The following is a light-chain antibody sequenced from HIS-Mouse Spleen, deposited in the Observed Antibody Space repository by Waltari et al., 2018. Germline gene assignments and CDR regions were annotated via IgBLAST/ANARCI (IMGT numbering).Light chain of an antibody. Sequence: QSALTQPASESGSPGQSITISCTGPSSDVGRYNLVSWYQQHPGKAPKLMIYEGSKRPSGVSDRFSGSKAGNTASLTISGRKAEDEADYYCCSYAGSSTWVFGGGTKLTVL. CDR1: SSDVGRYNL. J-gene: IGLJ3*02. V-gene: IGLV2-23*01. CDR2: EGS. CDR3: CSYAGSSTWV.